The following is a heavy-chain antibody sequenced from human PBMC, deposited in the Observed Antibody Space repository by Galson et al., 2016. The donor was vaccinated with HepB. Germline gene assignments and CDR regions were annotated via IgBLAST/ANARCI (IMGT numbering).Heavy chain of an antibody. J-gene: IGHJ6*02. D-gene: IGHD2-2*01. CDR2: INEDGNIK. CDR3: ARLRRPEDLDV. V-gene: IGHV3-7*01. Sequence: SLRLSCAASGFTLSDYWMTWVRQAPGKGLEWVANINEDGNIKLYVNSVKGRFTITRDNTRNSVYLEMNSLSGDDTAVYYCARLRRPEDLDVWGHGTTVTVSS. CDR1: GFTLSDYW.